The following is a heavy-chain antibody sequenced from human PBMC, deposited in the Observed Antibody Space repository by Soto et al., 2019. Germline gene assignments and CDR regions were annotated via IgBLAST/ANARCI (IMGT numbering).Heavy chain of an antibody. CDR3: ARAYSSWDLDY. CDR1: GGSISSRGFY. D-gene: IGHD6-13*01. V-gene: IGHV4-31*03. Sequence: PSETLSLTCTVSGGSISSRGFYWTWIRQHPGKGLEWIGYIYYSGSTYYNPSLKSRATISPDTSKNQFSLKLDSVTVADTAVYYCARAYSSWDLDYWGLGTPLTVSS. CDR2: IYYSGST. J-gene: IGHJ4*02.